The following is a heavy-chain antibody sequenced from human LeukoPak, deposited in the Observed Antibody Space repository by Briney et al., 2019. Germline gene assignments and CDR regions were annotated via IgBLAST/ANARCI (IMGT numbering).Heavy chain of an antibody. Sequence: GGSLRLSCAASGFTFSIYLVHWVRQAPGKGLVWFSSINSDGSSTSYADSVKGRFTISRDNAKNTLYLQMNTLRAEDTAVYYCASLDYWGQGTPVTVSS. CDR1: GFTFSIYL. CDR3: ASLDY. V-gene: IGHV3-74*01. J-gene: IGHJ4*02. CDR2: INSDGSST.